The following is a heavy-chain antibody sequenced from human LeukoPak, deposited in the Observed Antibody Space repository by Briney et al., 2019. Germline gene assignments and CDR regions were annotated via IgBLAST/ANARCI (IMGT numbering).Heavy chain of an antibody. CDR2: INPSGGST. Sequence: GASVKVSCKASGYTFTSYYMHWVRQAPGQGLEWMGIINPSGGSTSYAQKFQGRVTMTRDTSTSTAYMELSSLRSEDAAVYYCARGLGYSSSLGYYYYYYYMDVWGKGTTVTISS. J-gene: IGHJ6*03. V-gene: IGHV1-46*01. D-gene: IGHD6-13*01. CDR3: ARGLGYSSSLGYYYYYYYMDV. CDR1: GYTFTSYY.